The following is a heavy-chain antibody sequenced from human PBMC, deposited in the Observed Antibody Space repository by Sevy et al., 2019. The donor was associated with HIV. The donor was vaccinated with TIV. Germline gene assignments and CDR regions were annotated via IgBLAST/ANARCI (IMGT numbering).Heavy chain of an antibody. Sequence: GGSLRLSCAASGFTFSGYAMSWVRQAPGKGLEWVAVISHDGSLKYYADSVRGRVTISRDSSKNTVSLQMNSLRFEDTAVYYCAKGSRATHSAFDFWGQGTMVTVSS. CDR3: AKGSRATHSAFDF. V-gene: IGHV3-30*18. D-gene: IGHD1-26*01. J-gene: IGHJ3*01. CDR2: ISHDGSLK. CDR1: GFTFSGYA.